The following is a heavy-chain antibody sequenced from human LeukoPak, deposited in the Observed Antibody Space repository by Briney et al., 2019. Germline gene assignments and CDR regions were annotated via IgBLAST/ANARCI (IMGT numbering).Heavy chain of an antibody. D-gene: IGHD2-21*01. J-gene: IGHJ4*02. CDR3: TIIPNVILFTHYFEY. CDR2: IIPFLGTT. CDR1: GGVFTTYA. V-gene: IGHV1-69*11. Sequence: ASVKVSCKASGGVFTTYAICWVRQAPGQGLEWMGSIIPFLGTTNYAQKFQGRVTITADEPTRTAYMELTYVRSDDTAVYYCTIIPNVILFTHYFEYWGQGTLVTVSS.